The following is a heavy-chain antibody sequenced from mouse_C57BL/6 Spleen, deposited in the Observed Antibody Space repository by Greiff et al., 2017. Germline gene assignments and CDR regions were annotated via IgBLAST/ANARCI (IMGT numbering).Heavy chain of an antibody. J-gene: IGHJ2*01. D-gene: IGHD2-2*01. CDR3: TREGMVTLYYFDY. V-gene: IGHV5-9-1*02. Sequence: EVKLMESGEGLVKPGGSLKLSCAASGFTFSSYAMSWVRQTPEKRLEWVAYISSGGDYIYYADPVKGRFTISRDNARNTLYLQMSSLKSEDTAMYYCTREGMVTLYYFDYWGQGTTLTVSS. CDR2: ISSGGDYI. CDR1: GFTFSSYA.